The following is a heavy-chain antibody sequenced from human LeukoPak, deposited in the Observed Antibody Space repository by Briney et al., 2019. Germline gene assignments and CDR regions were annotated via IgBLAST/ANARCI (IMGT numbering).Heavy chain of an antibody. CDR2: ISSSSSYI. Sequence: GGSLRLSCAASGFTFSNYNMNWVRQAPGKGLEWVSSISSSSSYIYYTDSVKGRFTISRDNSKNTLYLQMNSLRAEDTAVYYCAKDEIFGSSWTFDYWGQGTLVTVSS. J-gene: IGHJ4*02. D-gene: IGHD3-3*01. V-gene: IGHV3-21*01. CDR1: GFTFSNYN. CDR3: AKDEIFGSSWTFDY.